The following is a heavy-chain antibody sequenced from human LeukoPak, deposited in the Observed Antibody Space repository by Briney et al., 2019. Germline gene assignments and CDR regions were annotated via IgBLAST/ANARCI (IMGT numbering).Heavy chain of an antibody. Sequence: SETLSLTCTVSGGSISSYYWSWIRQPPGKGLEWIGSIYYTGSTYYNPSLKSRVTISVDTSKNQFSLKLTSVTAADTAVYYCARVELRFSNWFDPWGQGTLVTVSS. CDR1: GGSISSYY. J-gene: IGHJ5*02. CDR3: ARVELRFSNWFDP. V-gene: IGHV4-59*12. D-gene: IGHD3-3*01. CDR2: IYYTGST.